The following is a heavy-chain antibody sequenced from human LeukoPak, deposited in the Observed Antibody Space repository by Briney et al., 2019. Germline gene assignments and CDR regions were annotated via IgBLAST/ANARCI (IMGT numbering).Heavy chain of an antibody. D-gene: IGHD3-16*01. CDR1: GFTLSDYY. Sequence: PGGSLRLSCAASGFTLSDYYMSWIRQAPGKGLEWVSYSSSSGSTIYYADSVKGRFAISRDNAKNSLYLQMNSLRAEDTAGYYCGGRRDFIDYWGQGTPVTVSS. J-gene: IGHJ4*02. CDR3: GGRRDFIDY. CDR2: SSSSGSTI. V-gene: IGHV3-11*01.